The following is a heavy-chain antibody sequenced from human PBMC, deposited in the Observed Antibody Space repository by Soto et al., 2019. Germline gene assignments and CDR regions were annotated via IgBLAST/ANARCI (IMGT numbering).Heavy chain of an antibody. D-gene: IGHD1-1*01. V-gene: IGHV6-1*01. Sequence: QVQLQLSGPGLVTPSQTLSLTCAISGDSVSSNSAGWNWIRQTPSRGLEWLGRTYYRSKWYFNYAVSVESRITINPDTSKNQFSLQLRSVTPDDTAVYYCARGSWDDVSGHYYMDVWGQGTTVTVSS. CDR3: ARGSWDDVSGHYYMDV. CDR1: GDSVSSNSAG. CDR2: TYYRSKWYF. J-gene: IGHJ6*03.